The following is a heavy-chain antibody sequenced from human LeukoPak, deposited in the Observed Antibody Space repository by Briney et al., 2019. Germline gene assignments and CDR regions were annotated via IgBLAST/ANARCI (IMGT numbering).Heavy chain of an antibody. CDR2: IDPDGSKI. CDR1: GFTFSSYW. Sequence: GGSLRLSCAASGFTFSSYWMHWVRQAPGKGLVWVSYIDPDGSKIRDADSVKGRFTISRDNAKNTLYLQMNSLRAEDTAVYYCARDGVYGDWGQGTLVTVSS. CDR3: ARDGVYGD. D-gene: IGHD4-17*01. J-gene: IGHJ4*02. V-gene: IGHV3-74*01.